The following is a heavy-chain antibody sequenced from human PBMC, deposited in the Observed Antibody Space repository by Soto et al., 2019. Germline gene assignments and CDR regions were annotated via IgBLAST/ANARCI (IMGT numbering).Heavy chain of an antibody. CDR1: GFTFSSYA. CDR2: ISGSGGST. J-gene: IGHJ1*01. Sequence: EVQLLESGGGLVQPGGSLRLSCAASGFTFSSYAMSWVRQAPGKGLEWVSAISGSGGSTYYADSVKGRFTISRDNSKNTLYLQMNSLRAEDTAVYYCAKAALVRYFDWSLLRSGYFQHWGQGTLVTVSS. D-gene: IGHD3-9*01. CDR3: AKAALVRYFDWSLLRSGYFQH. V-gene: IGHV3-23*01.